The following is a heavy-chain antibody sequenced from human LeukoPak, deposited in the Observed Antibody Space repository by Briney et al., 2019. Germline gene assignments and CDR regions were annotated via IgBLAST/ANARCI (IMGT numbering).Heavy chain of an antibody. D-gene: IGHD6-25*01. CDR1: GGSITDTSYF. CDR3: AGRKVAAEIDY. J-gene: IGHJ4*02. CDR2: IYYRGNT. Sequence: SETLPLTCTVSGGSITDTSYFWGWIRQPPGKGLEWIGSIYYRGNTYYSPSLKSRVTLFVDTSKNQFSLKLSSVTAADTAIYYCAGRKVAAEIDYWGQGTLVTVSS. V-gene: IGHV4-39*01.